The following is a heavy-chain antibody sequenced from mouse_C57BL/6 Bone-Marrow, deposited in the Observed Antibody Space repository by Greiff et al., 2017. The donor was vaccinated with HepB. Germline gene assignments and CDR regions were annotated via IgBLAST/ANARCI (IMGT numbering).Heavy chain of an antibody. CDR1: GFSLTSYG. V-gene: IGHV2-2*01. Sequence: QVQLKESGPGLVQPSQSLSITCTVSGFSLTSYGVHWVRQSPEKGLEWLGVIWSGGSTDYNAAFISRLSISKDNSKSQVFFKMNSLQADDTAIYYCARGGPYDYDLYYYAMDYWGQGTSVTVSS. D-gene: IGHD2-4*01. CDR2: IWSGGST. CDR3: ARGGPYDYDLYYYAMDY. J-gene: IGHJ4*01.